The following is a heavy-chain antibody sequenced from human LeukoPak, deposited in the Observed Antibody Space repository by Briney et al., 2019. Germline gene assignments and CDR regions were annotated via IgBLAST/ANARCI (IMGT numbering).Heavy chain of an antibody. J-gene: IGHJ4*02. V-gene: IGHV1-69*13. CDR3: ALLWFGQDRGDY. CDR1: GYTFTSYD. Sequence: ASVKVSCKASGYTFTSYDINWVRQAPGQGLEWMGGIIPIFGTANYAQKFQGRVTITADESTSTAYMELSSLRSEDTAVYYCALLWFGQDRGDYWGQGTLVTVSS. CDR2: IIPIFGTA. D-gene: IGHD3-10*01.